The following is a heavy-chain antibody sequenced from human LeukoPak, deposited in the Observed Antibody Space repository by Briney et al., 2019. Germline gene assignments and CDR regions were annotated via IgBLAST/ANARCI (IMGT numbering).Heavy chain of an antibody. D-gene: IGHD3-16*02. CDR2: ISSSSSYI. CDR1: GFTFSSYS. Sequence: GGSLRLSCAASGFTFSSYSMNWVRQAPGKGLEWVSSISSSSSYIYYADSVKGRFTISRDNAKNSLYLQMNSLRAEDTAVYYCARDSPAYVWGSYPAFDYWGQGTLVTVSS. CDR3: ARDSPAYVWGSYPAFDY. J-gene: IGHJ4*02. V-gene: IGHV3-21*01.